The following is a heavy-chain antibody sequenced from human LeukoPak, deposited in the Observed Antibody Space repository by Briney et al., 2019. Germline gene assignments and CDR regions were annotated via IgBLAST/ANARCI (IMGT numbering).Heavy chain of an antibody. CDR3: ARPKLMTTVTSMVY. CDR2: IWYDGSNK. V-gene: IGHV3-33*01. CDR1: GFTFSSYG. D-gene: IGHD4-17*01. Sequence: TGGSLRLSCAASGFTFSSYGMHWARQAPGKGLEWVAVIWYDGSNKYYADSVKGRFTISRDNSKNTLYLQMNSLRAEDTAVYYCARPKLMTTVTSMVYWGQGTLVTVSS. J-gene: IGHJ4*02.